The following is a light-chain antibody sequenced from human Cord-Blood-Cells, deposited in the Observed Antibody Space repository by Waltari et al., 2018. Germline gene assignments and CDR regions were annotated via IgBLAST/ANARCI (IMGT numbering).Light chain of an antibody. V-gene: IGKV1-9*01. CDR1: QGISSY. CDR3: QQLNSDPLT. J-gene: IGKJ4*01. Sequence: IQLTQSPSSLSASVGDRVTITCRASQGISSYLAWYQQKPGKAPKLLIYAASTLQSGVPSRVSGSGSGTDFTLTISSLQPEDFATYYCQQLNSDPLTFGGGTKVEIK. CDR2: AAS.